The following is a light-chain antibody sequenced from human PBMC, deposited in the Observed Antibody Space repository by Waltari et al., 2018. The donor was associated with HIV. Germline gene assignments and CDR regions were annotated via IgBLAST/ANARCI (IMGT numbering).Light chain of an antibody. Sequence: QPALPQPASVSGSPGQSITNPCSGTSSSSSTYNFFSWYQQHPDKAPKLLIYDDDPRPSGVPRRFSGSKSGDTASLTISAIQADDEADYFCSSYTTTNTVVFGGGTKVSVL. CDR2: DDD. J-gene: IGLJ2*01. CDR1: SSSSSTYNF. V-gene: IGLV2-14*03. CDR3: SSYTTTNTVV.